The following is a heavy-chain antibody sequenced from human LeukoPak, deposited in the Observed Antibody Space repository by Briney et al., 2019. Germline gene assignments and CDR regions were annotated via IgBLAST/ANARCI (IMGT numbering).Heavy chain of an antibody. CDR3: ARDRYCSGGSCYYAFDI. D-gene: IGHD2-15*01. Sequence: GGSLSLSCAASGFTFSSYSMTWVRQAPGKGLEWVSSISSSSSYIYYADSVKGRFTISRDNAKNSLYLQMNSLRAEDTAVYYCARDRYCSGGSCYYAFDIWGQGTMVTVSS. CDR2: ISSSSSYI. V-gene: IGHV3-21*01. CDR1: GFTFSSYS. J-gene: IGHJ3*02.